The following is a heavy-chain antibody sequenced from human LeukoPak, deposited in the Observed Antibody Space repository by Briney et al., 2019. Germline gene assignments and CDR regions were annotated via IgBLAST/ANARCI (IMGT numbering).Heavy chain of an antibody. Sequence: PGGSPSLSCAASGFIFSSYAMSWVRQAPGKGLEWVSAISGSGGNTYYADSVKGRFTISRDNSKNMLYTQMNSLRAEDTAVYYCAEDPFSSTVTIDHAFDISGQRTM. J-gene: IGHJ3*02. CDR3: AEDPFSSTVTIDHAFDI. CDR2: ISGSGGNT. V-gene: IGHV3-23*01. D-gene: IGHD4-17*01. CDR1: GFIFSSYA.